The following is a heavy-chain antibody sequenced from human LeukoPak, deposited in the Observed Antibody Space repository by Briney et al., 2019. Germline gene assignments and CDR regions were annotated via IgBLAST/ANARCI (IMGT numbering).Heavy chain of an antibody. CDR3: ATYRQVLLPFES. J-gene: IGHJ4*02. V-gene: IGHV3-23*01. Sequence: PGGSLRLSCAASGFTFSTFAMIWVRHPPGKGLEWVSSIFPSGGEIHYADSVRGRFTISRDNSKSTLSLQMNSLRADETAIYYCATYRQVLLPFESWGQGTLVTVSS. D-gene: IGHD2-8*02. CDR1: GFTFSTFA. CDR2: IFPSGGEI.